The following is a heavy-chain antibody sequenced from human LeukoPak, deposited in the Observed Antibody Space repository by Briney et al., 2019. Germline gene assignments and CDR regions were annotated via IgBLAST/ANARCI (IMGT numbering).Heavy chain of an antibody. CDR1: GFTFSTFA. D-gene: IGHD1-26*01. J-gene: IGHJ4*02. Sequence: GGSLRLSCAASGFTFSTFAMIWVRQPPGKGLEWVSSIFPSGGEIHYADSVRGRFTISRDNSKSTLSLQMNSLRAEDTALYYCARDRFSGSELSDYWGQGTLVTVSS. CDR2: IFPSGGEI. V-gene: IGHV3-23*01. CDR3: ARDRFSGSELSDY.